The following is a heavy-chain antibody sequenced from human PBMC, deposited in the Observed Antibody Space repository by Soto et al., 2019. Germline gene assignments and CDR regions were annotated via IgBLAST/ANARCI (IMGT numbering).Heavy chain of an antibody. Sequence: PXXSLRLYCAASGFTFSSCAMRWVPQAPGKGLEWVSVISGNAITTYYADSVQGRFTISRDNSKNTVFLQMNSLRVEDTAVYYCAKVKYETGWSLLDYWGQGTQVTVS. J-gene: IGHJ4*02. V-gene: IGHV3-23*01. CDR2: ISGNAITT. D-gene: IGHD6-19*01. CDR3: AKVKYETGWSLLDY. CDR1: GFTFSSCA.